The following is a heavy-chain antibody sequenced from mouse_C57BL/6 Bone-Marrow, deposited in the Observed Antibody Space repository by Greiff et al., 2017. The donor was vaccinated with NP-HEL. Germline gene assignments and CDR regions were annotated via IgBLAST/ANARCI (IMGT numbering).Heavy chain of an antibody. CDR2: FYPGSGSI. J-gene: IGHJ3*01. V-gene: IGHV1-62-2*01. D-gene: IGHD2-5*01. CDR3: ASQAYYSTWFAY. Sequence: LVESGAELVKPGASVKLSCKASGYTFTEYTIHWVKQRSGQGLGWIGWFYPGSGSIKYNEKFKDTATLTADKSSSTVDMELSRLTSEDSAVYFCASQAYYSTWFAYWGQGTLVTVSA. CDR1: GYTFTEYT.